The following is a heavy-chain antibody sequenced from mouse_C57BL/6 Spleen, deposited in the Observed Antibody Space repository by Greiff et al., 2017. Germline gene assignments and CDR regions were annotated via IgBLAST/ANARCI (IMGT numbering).Heavy chain of an antibody. CDR3: AKGGDYERGYYAMDY. CDR1: GYTFTSYW. CDR2: IDPSDSET. V-gene: IGHV1-52*01. J-gene: IGHJ4*01. Sequence: QVHVKQPGAELVRPGSSVKLSCKASGYTFTSYWMHWVKQRPIQGLEWIGNIDPSDSETHYNQKFKDKATLTVDKSSSTAYMQLSSLTSEDSAVYYCAKGGDYERGYYAMDYWGQGTSVTVSS. D-gene: IGHD2-4*01.